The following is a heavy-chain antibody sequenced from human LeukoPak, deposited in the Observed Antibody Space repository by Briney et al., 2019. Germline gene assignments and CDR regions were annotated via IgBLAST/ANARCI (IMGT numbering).Heavy chain of an antibody. J-gene: IGHJ4*02. CDR2: IYDSGST. D-gene: IGHD6-6*01. Sequence: SETLSLTCTVSGGSIRSSYYYWGWIRQPPGKGLEWIGSIYDSGSTYYNPSLKSRVTISVDTSKNQFSLKLSSVTAADTAVYYCARGLNRMAARRVLAYWGQGTLVTVSS. V-gene: IGHV4-39*01. CDR1: GGSIRSSYYY. CDR3: ARGLNRMAARRVLAY.